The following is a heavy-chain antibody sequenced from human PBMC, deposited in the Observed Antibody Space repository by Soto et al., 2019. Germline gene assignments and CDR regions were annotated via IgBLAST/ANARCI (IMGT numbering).Heavy chain of an antibody. CDR3: AREAQIDSYYDFWSGYSY. CDR2: ISSSSSTI. CDR1: GFTFSSYS. D-gene: IGHD3-3*01. J-gene: IGHJ4*02. Sequence: EVQLVESGGGLVQPGGSLRLSCAASGFTFSSYSMNWVRQAPGKGLEWVSYISSSSSTIYYADSVKGRFTISRDNAKNSLYLQMNSLRDEDTAVYYCAREAQIDSYYDFWSGYSYWGQGTLVTVSS. V-gene: IGHV3-48*02.